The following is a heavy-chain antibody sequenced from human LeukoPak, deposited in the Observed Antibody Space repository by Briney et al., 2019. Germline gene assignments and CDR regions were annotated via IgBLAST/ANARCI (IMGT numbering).Heavy chain of an antibody. D-gene: IGHD3-22*01. J-gene: IGHJ1*01. CDR1: EYTLTELS. V-gene: IGHV1-24*01. CDR2: FDPEDGET. Sequence: ASAKVSCTVSEYTLTELSMHWVRQAPGKGLEWMGGFDPEDGETIYAQKFQGRVTMTEDTSTDTAYMELSSLRSEDTAMYYCATVSYYYDSSGYQGYFQHWGQGTLVTVSS. CDR3: ATVSYYYDSSGYQGYFQH.